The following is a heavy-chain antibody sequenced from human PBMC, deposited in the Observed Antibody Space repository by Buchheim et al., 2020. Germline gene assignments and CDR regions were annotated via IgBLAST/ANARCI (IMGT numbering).Heavy chain of an antibody. CDR2: VSYSGTT. J-gene: IGHJ4*02. CDR1: GGSISGYY. D-gene: IGHD6-19*01. V-gene: IGHV4-59*01. Sequence: QVQLQESGPQLVKPSETLSLTCTASGGSISGYYWSWIRQPPEKGLEWIGYVSYSGTTVYEPSLERRVTISVDTPNKQFSLKLTSATAADTAVYYCARVRASGWYFFDFWGQGTL. CDR3: ARVRASGWYFFDF.